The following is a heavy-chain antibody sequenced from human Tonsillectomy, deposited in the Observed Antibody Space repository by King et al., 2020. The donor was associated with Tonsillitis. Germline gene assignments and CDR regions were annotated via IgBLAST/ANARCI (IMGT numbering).Heavy chain of an antibody. V-gene: IGHV4-59*01. D-gene: IGHD3-22*01. CDR2: ISYSGST. Sequence: QLQESGPGLVKPSETLSLTCTVSGGSISSYYWSWIRQPPGKGLEWIGYISYSGSTNYNPSLKIRVTISVDTSKNQFSLKLSSVTAADTAVYYCARDQNYYDSSGYYRGGFDYWGQGTLVTVSS. J-gene: IGHJ4*02. CDR1: GGSISSYY. CDR3: ARDQNYYDSSGYYRGGFDY.